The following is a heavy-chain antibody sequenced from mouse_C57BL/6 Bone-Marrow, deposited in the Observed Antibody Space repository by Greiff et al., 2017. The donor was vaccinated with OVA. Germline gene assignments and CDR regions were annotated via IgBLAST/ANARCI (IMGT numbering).Heavy chain of an antibody. CDR2: IYPRSGNT. CDR3: ARNGYYPWFAY. V-gene: IGHV1-81*01. D-gene: IGHD2-3*01. Sequence: VQLQQSGAELARPGASVKLSCKASGYTFTSYGISWVKQRTGQGLEWIGEIYPRSGNTYYNEKFKGKATLTADKSSSTAYMERRSLTSEDSAVYFCARNGYYPWFAYWGQGTLVTVSA. J-gene: IGHJ3*01. CDR1: GYTFTSYG.